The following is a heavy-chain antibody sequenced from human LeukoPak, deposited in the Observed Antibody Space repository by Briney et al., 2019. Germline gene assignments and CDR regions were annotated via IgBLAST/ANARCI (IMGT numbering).Heavy chain of an antibody. CDR1: GGSISSSRYY. CDR3: ATGSSSWNYFDY. CDR2: IYYSGST. J-gene: IGHJ4*02. D-gene: IGHD6-13*01. V-gene: IGHV4-39*01. Sequence: SETLSLTCTVPGGSISSSRYYWGWIRQAPGKSLERTGSIYYSGSTYYNPSLKSRVTISVDTSKNQFSLKLISVTAADTAVYYCATGSSSWNYFDYWGQGTLVTVSS.